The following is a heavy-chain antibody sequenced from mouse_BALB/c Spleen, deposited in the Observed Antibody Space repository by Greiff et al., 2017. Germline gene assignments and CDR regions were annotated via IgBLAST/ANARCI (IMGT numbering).Heavy chain of an antibody. CDR3: ARRSHYYGYDYYAMDY. J-gene: IGHJ4*01. CDR2: ISSGSSTI. Sequence: DVHLVESGGGLVQPGGSRKLSCAASGFTFSSFGMHWVRQAPEKGLEWVAYISSGSSTIYYADTVKGRFTISRDNPKNTLFLQMTSLRSEDTAMYYCARRSHYYGYDYYAMDYWGQGTSVTVSS. V-gene: IGHV5-17*02. D-gene: IGHD1-2*01. CDR1: GFTFSSFG.